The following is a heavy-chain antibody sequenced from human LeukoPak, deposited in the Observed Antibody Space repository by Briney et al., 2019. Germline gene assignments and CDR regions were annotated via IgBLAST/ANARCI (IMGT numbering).Heavy chain of an antibody. V-gene: IGHV3-21*01. Sequence: GGALRLSCAASGFTFSSYSMNWVRQAPGKGLEWVSSICSSSSYIYYADSVKGRFTISRDNAKNSLYLQMNSLRAEDTAVYYCARSPRSMVRGVTTHDYWGQGTLVTVSS. J-gene: IGHJ4*02. D-gene: IGHD3-10*01. CDR3: ARSPRSMVRGVTTHDY. CDR1: GFTFSSYS. CDR2: ICSSSSYI.